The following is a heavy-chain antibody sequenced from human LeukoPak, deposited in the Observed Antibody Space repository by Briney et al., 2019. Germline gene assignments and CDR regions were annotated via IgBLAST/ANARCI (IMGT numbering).Heavy chain of an antibody. CDR1: GESLSNYY. D-gene: IGHD6-13*01. CDR3: ARGEGYSSSWMTYNWFDP. V-gene: IGHV4-34*01. J-gene: IGHJ5*02. Sequence: ASETLSLTCAVYGESLSNYYWTWIRQPPGKGLEWIGEIYHSGSTNYNPSLKSRVTISVDKSKNQFSLKLSSVTAADTAVYYCARGEGYSSSWMTYNWFDPWGQGTLVTVSS. CDR2: IYHSGST.